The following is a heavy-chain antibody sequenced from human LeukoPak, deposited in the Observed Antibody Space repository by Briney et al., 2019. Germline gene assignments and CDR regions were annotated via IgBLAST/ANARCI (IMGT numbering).Heavy chain of an antibody. CDR1: GGTFSSYW. D-gene: IGHD3-22*01. Sequence: GGSLRLYCAASGGTFSSYWMPWVRQAPGKGLVWVSRTNSDGSSTSYADSVKGRFTISRDNSKNTLYLQMNSLRAEDTAVYYCAKVRYYYDSAAPGYFDYWGQGTLVTVSS. J-gene: IGHJ4*02. CDR2: TNSDGSST. V-gene: IGHV3-74*01. CDR3: AKVRYYYDSAAPGYFDY.